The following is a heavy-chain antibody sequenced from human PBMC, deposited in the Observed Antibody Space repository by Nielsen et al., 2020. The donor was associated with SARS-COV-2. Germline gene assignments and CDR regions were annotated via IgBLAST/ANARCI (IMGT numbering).Heavy chain of an antibody. V-gene: IGHV5-51*01. Sequence: PREGLEWMGIIYPGDSDTRYSPSFQGQVTISADKSISTAYLQWSSLKASDTAMYYCARHGTANRGLRFLEWLSGIYYFDYWGQGTLVTVSS. CDR2: IYPGDSDT. D-gene: IGHD3-3*01. J-gene: IGHJ4*02. CDR3: ARHGTANRGLRFLEWLSGIYYFDY.